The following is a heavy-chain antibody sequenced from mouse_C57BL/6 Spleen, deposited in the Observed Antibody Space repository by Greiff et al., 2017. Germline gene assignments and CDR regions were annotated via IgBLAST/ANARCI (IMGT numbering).Heavy chain of an antibody. CDR3: ARKPAYYSSSYAMDY. J-gene: IGHJ4*01. CDR1: GYTFTSYW. CDR2: IYTSDSET. D-gene: IGHD2-5*01. V-gene: IGHV1-61*01. Sequence: QVQLQQPGADLVRPGSSLKLSCKASGYTFTSYWMAWVNQRPGQGLEWFGNIYTSDSETHYHQNFKDKATLTVDKSYSTAYMQLSRLTSEDTAVYYCARKPAYYSSSYAMDYWGQGTSVTVSS.